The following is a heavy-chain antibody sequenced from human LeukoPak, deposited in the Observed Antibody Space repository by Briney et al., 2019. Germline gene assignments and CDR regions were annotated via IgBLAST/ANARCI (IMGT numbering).Heavy chain of an antibody. Sequence: GGSLRLSCAASGFTFSSYAMSWVPQAPGKGLEWVSAISGSGGSTYYADSVKGRFTISRDNSKNTLYLQMNSLRAEDTAVYYCAKVGYSSGWYDFDYWGQGTLVTVSS. V-gene: IGHV3-23*01. CDR2: ISGSGGST. D-gene: IGHD6-19*01. J-gene: IGHJ4*02. CDR3: AKVGYSSGWYDFDY. CDR1: GFTFSSYA.